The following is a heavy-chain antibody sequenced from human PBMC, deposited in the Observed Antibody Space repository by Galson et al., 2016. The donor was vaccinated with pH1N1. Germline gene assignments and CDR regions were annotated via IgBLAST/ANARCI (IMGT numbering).Heavy chain of an antibody. CDR1: GFTLSSYW. J-gene: IGHJ4*02. D-gene: IGHD1-26*01. CDR2: MNQDGNKK. Sequence: SLRLSCAASGFTLSSYWMSWVRQAPGKGLEWVANMNQDGNKKYYVDSVKGRFIISRDYSKNSLYLQMNSLRAEDTAMNYCVRAVGRAEAHWGQGTLVTVSS. V-gene: IGHV3-7*01. CDR3: VRAVGRAEAH.